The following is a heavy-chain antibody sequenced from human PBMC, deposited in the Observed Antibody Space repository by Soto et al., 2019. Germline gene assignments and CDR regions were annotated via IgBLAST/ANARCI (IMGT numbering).Heavy chain of an antibody. J-gene: IGHJ6*03. Sequence: QVQLQESGPGLVKPSETLSLTCTVSVGSITNYYWSWIRQPPGKGLEWIGYIYYSGITNYNPSLIGRITISVATSKTQFAFNLGSVSPADTAIYSCAWLSAMATVGTGYNYPALDVWGKGTSVTVPS. CDR3: AWLSAMATVGTGYNYPALDV. CDR1: VGSITNYY. V-gene: IGHV4-59*01. CDR2: IYYSGIT. D-gene: IGHD6-13*01.